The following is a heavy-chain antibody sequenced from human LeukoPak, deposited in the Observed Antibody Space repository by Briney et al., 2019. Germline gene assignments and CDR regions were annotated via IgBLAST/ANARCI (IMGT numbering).Heavy chain of an antibody. J-gene: IGHJ4*02. V-gene: IGHV4-39*07. D-gene: IGHD3-10*01. CDR3: ARETDGSGAGGYY. CDR2: IYYSGGT. Sequence: SETLSLTCTVSGGSISSSTYYWGWIRQPPGKGLEWIGSIYYSGGTYQNPSLKSRVTISADTSKNQFSLKVSSVTAADTAVYYCARETDGSGAGGYYWGQGTLVTVSS. CDR1: GGSISSSTYY.